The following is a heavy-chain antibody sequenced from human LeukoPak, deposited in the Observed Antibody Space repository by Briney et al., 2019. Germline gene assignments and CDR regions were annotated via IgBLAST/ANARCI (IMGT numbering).Heavy chain of an antibody. J-gene: IGHJ3*02. D-gene: IGHD5/OR15-5a*01. CDR3: ARGVYAFDI. Sequence: PGGSLRLSCVASGFTFNSHWMTWVRQAPGKGLEWVANIKEDGSERYYVDSVKGRFTISRDNAKNSLFLQVNSPRVEDTAVYFCARGVYAFDIWGQGTMVTVSS. V-gene: IGHV3-7*04. CDR2: IKEDGSER. CDR1: GFTFNSHW.